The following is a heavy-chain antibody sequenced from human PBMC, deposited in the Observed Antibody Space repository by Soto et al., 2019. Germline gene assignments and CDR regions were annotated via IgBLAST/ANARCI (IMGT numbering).Heavy chain of an antibody. CDR2: ISAYSGNT. J-gene: IGHJ4*02. V-gene: IGHV1-18*01. CDR3: ARGEMFFDS. D-gene: IGHD1-26*01. CDR1: GYTFTSYG. Sequence: QVQLVQSGAEVKKPGASVKVPCKASGYTFTSYGISWVRQAPGQGLEWMGWISAYSGNTKYAQKFQGRVTMTTDISTSTDYMELRSLRSDDTAVYYCARGEMFFDSWGQGTLVTVSS.